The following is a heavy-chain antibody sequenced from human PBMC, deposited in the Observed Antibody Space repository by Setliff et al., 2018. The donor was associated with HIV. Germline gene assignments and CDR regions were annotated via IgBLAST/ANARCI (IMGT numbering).Heavy chain of an antibody. CDR3: ARELIGIRSVFNALDV. J-gene: IGHJ3*01. CDR2: IYSGGST. D-gene: IGHD4-17*01. Sequence: PSETLSLTCAVYGGSFSGYFWTWIRQPPGKGLEWVSVIYSGGSTYYADSVKGRFTSSRDNAKNSLYLKMNSLRDEDTAAYYCARELIGIRSVFNALDVWGQGTMVTVSS. V-gene: IGHV3-53*01. CDR1: GGSFSGYF.